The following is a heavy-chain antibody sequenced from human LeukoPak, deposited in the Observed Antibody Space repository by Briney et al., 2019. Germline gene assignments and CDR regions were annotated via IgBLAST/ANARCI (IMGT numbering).Heavy chain of an antibody. CDR2: ISGSGGST. CDR3: AKVYGSYYGWFDP. Sequence: QPRGSLRLSCAAPGFTLSSYAMSSVRQAPRKGLEWVSAISGSGGSTYYADAVKGRFTISRDNSKNTLYLQMNSLRAEDTAVYYCAKVYGSYYGWFDPWGQGTLVTVSS. CDR1: GFTLSSYA. D-gene: IGHD1-26*01. V-gene: IGHV3-23*01. J-gene: IGHJ5*02.